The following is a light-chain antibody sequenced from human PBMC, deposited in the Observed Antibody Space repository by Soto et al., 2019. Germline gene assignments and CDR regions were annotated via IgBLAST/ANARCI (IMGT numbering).Light chain of an antibody. CDR1: QSVSSNY. CDR2: GAS. CDR3: QQYGSSPTWT. Sequence: ESVLTQSPGTLSLSPGQRATLSCMAIQSVSSNYLAWYQQKPGQAPRLLIYGASTRATGIPDRFSGSGSGTDFTLTISRLEPEDSAVYYCQQYGSSPTWTFGQGTKVDIK. J-gene: IGKJ1*01. V-gene: IGKV3-20*01.